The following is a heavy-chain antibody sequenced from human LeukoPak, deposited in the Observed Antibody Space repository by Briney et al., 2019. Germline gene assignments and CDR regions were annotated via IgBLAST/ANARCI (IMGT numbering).Heavy chain of an antibody. CDR3: AREVVVPATRTETFDY. CDR2: IYYSGST. V-gene: IGHV4-61*01. J-gene: IGHJ4*02. CDR1: GYSISSGYY. D-gene: IGHD2-2*01. Sequence: PSETLSLTCTVSGYSISSGYYWGWIRQPPGKGLEWIGYIYYSGSTNYNPSLKSRVTISVDTSKNQFSLKLSSVTAADTAVYYCAREVVVPATRTETFDYWGQGTLVTVSS.